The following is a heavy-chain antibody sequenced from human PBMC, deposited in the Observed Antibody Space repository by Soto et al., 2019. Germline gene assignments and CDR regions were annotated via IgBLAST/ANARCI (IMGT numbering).Heavy chain of an antibody. CDR1: GYTFTSYD. D-gene: IGHD2-21*01. CDR2: MNPNSGNT. J-gene: IGHJ6*04. CDR3: ARDLFYYYGMDV. V-gene: IGHV1-8*01. Sequence: QVQLVQSGAEVKKPGASVKVSCKASGYTFTSYDINWVRQATGQGLEWMGWMNPNSGNTGYAQKFQGRFTMTRNTSLSTAYMELSSLRSEDTAVYYCARDLFYYYGMDVWGKGTTVTVSS.